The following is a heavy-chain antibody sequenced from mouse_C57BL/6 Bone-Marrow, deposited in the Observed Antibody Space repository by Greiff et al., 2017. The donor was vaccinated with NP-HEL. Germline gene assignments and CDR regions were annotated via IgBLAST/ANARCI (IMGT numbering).Heavy chain of an antibody. CDR2: INPGSGGT. D-gene: IGHD1-1*01. J-gene: IGHJ4*01. V-gene: IGHV1-54*01. CDR1: GYAFTNYL. CDR3: ATSGGYYGSSYEGAMDY. Sequence: QVHVKQSGAELVRPGTSVKVSCKASGYAFTNYLIEWVKQRPGQGLEWIGVINPGSGGTNYNEKFKGKATLTADKSSSTAYMQLSSLTSEDSAVYFCATSGGYYGSSYEGAMDYWGQGTSVTVSS.